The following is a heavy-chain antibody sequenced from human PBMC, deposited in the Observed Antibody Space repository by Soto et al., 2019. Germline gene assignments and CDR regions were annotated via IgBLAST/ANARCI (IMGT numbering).Heavy chain of an antibody. D-gene: IGHD5-18*01. V-gene: IGHV4-34*01. J-gene: IGHJ6*02. CDR3: ARGRRRDTAMVRYYYYYGMDV. CDR2: INHSGST. Sequence: LSLTCAVYGGSFSGYYWSWIRQPPGKGLEWIGEINHSGSTNYNPSLKSRVTISVDTSKNQFSLKLSSVTAADTAVYYCARGRRRDTAMVRYYYYYGMDVWGQGTTVTVSS. CDR1: GGSFSGYY.